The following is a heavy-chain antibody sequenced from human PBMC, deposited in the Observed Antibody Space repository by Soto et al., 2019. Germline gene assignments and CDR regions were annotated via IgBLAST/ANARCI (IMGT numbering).Heavy chain of an antibody. V-gene: IGHV4-59*01. Sequence: SETLSLTCSVSGSSIRNYYWSWIRQPPGKGLEWIGDIYYTGSTNYNPSLKGRVFISVDSSRRQLSLRLNSLTAADTAVYYCTRVGGYYGDYPNFDYWGQGALVTVSS. CDR3: TRVGGYYGDYPNFDY. J-gene: IGHJ4*02. D-gene: IGHD4-17*01. CDR2: IYYTGST. CDR1: GSSIRNYY.